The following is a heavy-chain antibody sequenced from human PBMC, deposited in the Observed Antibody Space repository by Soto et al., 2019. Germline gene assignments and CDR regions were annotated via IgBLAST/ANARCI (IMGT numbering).Heavy chain of an antibody. CDR1: GGTFSSYT. CDR2: IIPILGIA. J-gene: IGHJ4*02. Sequence: SVKVSCKASGGTFSSYTISWVRQAPGQGLEWMGRIIPILGIANYAQKFQGRVTITADKSTSTAYMELSSLRSEDTAVYYCARDGCGGDCSFDYWGQGTLVTVSS. CDR3: ARDGCGGDCSFDY. D-gene: IGHD2-21*01. V-gene: IGHV1-69*04.